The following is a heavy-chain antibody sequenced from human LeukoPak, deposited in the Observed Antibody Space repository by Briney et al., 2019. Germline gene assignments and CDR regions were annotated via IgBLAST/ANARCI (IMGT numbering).Heavy chain of an antibody. CDR3: ARFEFGAFDI. V-gene: IGHV3-21*01. Sequence: GSLRHSCAASGFTFSSYNINWVRQAPGKGLEWVSSISSSSSYIYYADSVKGRFTISRDNAKNSVYLQMKSLRAEDTAVYYCARFEFGAFDIWGQGTMVTVSS. CDR2: ISSSSSYI. J-gene: IGHJ3*02. D-gene: IGHD3-10*01. CDR1: GFTFSSYN.